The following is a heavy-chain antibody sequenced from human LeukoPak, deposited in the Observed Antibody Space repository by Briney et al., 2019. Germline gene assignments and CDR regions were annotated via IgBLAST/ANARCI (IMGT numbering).Heavy chain of an antibody. D-gene: IGHD3-3*01. CDR3: ATTGIFGVAKGYSDY. CDR2: INPNSGGT. Sequence: GASVKVSCKASGYTFTGYYMHWVRQAPGQGLEWMGQINPNSGGTNYAQKFQGRVTMTRDTSISTAYMELSRLRSDDTAVYYCATTGIFGVAKGYSDYWGQGTLVTVSS. J-gene: IGHJ4*02. CDR1: GYTFTGYY. V-gene: IGHV1-2*06.